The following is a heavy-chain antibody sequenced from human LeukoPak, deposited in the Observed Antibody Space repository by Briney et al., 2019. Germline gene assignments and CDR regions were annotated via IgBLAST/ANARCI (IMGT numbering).Heavy chain of an antibody. Sequence: GESLKISCKGFGYSFTTYWIAWVRQVPGKGLEWMGIIYPGDSDTRYNPSFQGRVTVSADKSISTAYLKWSSLKASDTAMYYCARHSYSSSWCDWGQGTLVTVSS. V-gene: IGHV5-51*01. CDR2: IYPGDSDT. D-gene: IGHD6-13*01. CDR1: GYSFTTYW. CDR3: ARHSYSSSWCD. J-gene: IGHJ4*02.